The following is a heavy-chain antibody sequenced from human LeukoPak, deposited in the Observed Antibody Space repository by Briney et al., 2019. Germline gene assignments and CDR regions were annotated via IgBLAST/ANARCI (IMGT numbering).Heavy chain of an antibody. D-gene: IGHD6-13*01. Sequence: KPSETLSLTCTVSGASIDSSSYYWGWIRQPPGKGLEWIGEVSHSGFTNYNPSLKSRVTISLDQSQNQFSLILTSVTAADTAVYYCARGGGGMRGSWSFDVWGQGTLVTVSS. CDR2: VSHSGFT. CDR1: GASIDSSSYY. V-gene: IGHV4-39*07. J-gene: IGHJ4*02. CDR3: ARGGGGMRGSWSFDV.